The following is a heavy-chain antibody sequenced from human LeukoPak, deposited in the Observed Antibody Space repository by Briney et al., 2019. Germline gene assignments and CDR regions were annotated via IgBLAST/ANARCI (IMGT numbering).Heavy chain of an antibody. V-gene: IGHV3-13*01. CDR1: GFTFSVYD. CDR3: ARGLLWFGDLSVKAFDI. Sequence: GGSLRLSCAASGFTFSVYDMHWVRQATGKGLEWVSAIGSPGDTYYPGSVKGRFTISRENAKNSLYLQMNSLRDGDTAVYYCARGLLWFGDLSVKAFDIWGQGTMVTVSS. D-gene: IGHD3-10*01. J-gene: IGHJ3*02. CDR2: IGSPGDT.